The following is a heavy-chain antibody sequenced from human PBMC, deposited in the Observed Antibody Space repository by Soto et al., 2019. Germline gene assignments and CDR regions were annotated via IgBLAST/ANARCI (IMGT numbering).Heavy chain of an antibody. CDR2: ISSSYYI. V-gene: IGHV3-21*01. CDR1: GFTFSSYT. CDR3: ARGDVVVLTATSNFDY. Sequence: GGSLRLSCAASGFTFSSYTMKWVRQAPGKGLEWVASISSSYYIKYADSVKGRFTISGDNAKNSLYLQMNSLRAEGTAVYYCARGDVVVLTATSNFDYWGQGTLVTVSS. D-gene: IGHD2-21*02. J-gene: IGHJ4*02.